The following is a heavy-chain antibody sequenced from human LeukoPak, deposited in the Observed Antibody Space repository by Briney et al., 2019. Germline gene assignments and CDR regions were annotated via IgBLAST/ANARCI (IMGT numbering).Heavy chain of an antibody. CDR1: GFTFSTYA. D-gene: IGHD2-2*01. CDR3: AKAGCTFTSCYSSC. V-gene: IGHV3-23*01. CDR2: ISGSDGST. Sequence: PGGSLRLPCAASGFTFSTYAMSWVRQAPGKGLEWVSTISGSDGSTYYSDSVKGRFTISRDNSKNTLYLQLNSLRAEDTAVYYCAKAGCTFTSCYSSCWGQGTLVTVSS. J-gene: IGHJ4*02.